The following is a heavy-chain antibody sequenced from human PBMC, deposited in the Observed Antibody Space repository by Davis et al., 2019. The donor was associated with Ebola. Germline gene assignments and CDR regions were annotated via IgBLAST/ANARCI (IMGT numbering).Heavy chain of an antibody. CDR2: LDNTGKT. Sequence: GESLKISCAASGFTFSSYSMNWVRQAPGQGLEWVSFLDNTGKTYYADSVKGRFTISRDNSRNTVYLHMLSLRAEDTAVYYCAGEDDYSNDYWGQGTLVTVSP. V-gene: IGHV3-53*01. J-gene: IGHJ4*02. D-gene: IGHD4-11*01. CDR3: AGEDDYSNDY. CDR1: GFTFSSYS.